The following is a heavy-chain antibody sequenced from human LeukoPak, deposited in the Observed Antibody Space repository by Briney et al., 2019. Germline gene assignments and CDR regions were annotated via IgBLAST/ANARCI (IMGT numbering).Heavy chain of an antibody. J-gene: IGHJ4*02. Sequence: GGSLRLSSAASGFTFSSYSMNWVRQAPGKGLEWVSSISSSSSYIYYADSVKGRFTISRDNAKNSLYLQMNSLRAEDTAVYYCASRCSSTSCYINGTTYHDYWGQGTLVTVSS. CDR3: ASRCSSTSCYINGTTYHDY. CDR1: GFTFSSYS. CDR2: ISSSSSYI. V-gene: IGHV3-21*01. D-gene: IGHD2-2*02.